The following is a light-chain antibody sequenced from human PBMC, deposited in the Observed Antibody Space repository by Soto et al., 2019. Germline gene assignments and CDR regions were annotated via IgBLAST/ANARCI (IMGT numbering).Light chain of an antibody. CDR2: GAS. CDR1: QSVSSK. Sequence: EIVMTQSPATLSVSQGERATLSCRASQSVSSKLAWYQQKPGQAPRVLIYGASTRATGIPARFSGSGSGTEFTLTISSLQTEDFAVYYCQHYNDWPPTWTFGQGTKV. CDR3: QHYNDWPPTWT. J-gene: IGKJ1*01. V-gene: IGKV3-15*01.